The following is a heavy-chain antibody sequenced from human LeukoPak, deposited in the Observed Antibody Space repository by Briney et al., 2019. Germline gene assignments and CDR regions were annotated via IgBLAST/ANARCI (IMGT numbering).Heavy chain of an antibody. CDR3: ARGVYDILTGYPEQNWFDP. Sequence: ASVKVSCKASGYTFTSYYMHWVRQAPGQGLEWMGIINPSGGSTSYAQKFQGRVTMTRDTSTSTVYMELSSLRSEDTAVYYCARGVYDILTGYPEQNWFDPWGQGTLVTVSS. CDR2: INPSGGST. V-gene: IGHV1-46*01. D-gene: IGHD3-9*01. CDR1: GYTFTSYY. J-gene: IGHJ5*02.